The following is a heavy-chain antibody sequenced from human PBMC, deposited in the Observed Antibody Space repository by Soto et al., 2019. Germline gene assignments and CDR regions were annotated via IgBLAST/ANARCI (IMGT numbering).Heavy chain of an antibody. CDR2: IYSSGST. J-gene: IGHJ4*02. Sequence: QVQLQESGPGLVKPSETLSLTCTVSGGSISAYYWNWIRQPPGKGLEWIGKIYSSGSTNYNPSLKSRVTMSVDTSKNQFSLKLDSVTAADTAVYYCARSGSYHHSFGSWGQGTLVTVSS. V-gene: IGHV4-59*01. CDR1: GGSISAYY. CDR3: ARSGSYHHSFGS. D-gene: IGHD1-26*01.